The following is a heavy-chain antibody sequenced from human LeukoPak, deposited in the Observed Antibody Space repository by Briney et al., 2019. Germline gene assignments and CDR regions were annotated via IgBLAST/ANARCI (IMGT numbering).Heavy chain of an antibody. J-gene: IGHJ4*02. Sequence: PSETLSLTCIVSGGSISTYYWSWIRQPPGKGLEWIGYIYYSGSTNYNPSLKSRVTISVDTSKNQFSLKLSSVTAADTAVYYCARGKNPLEVSLGYWGQGTLVTVSS. V-gene: IGHV4-59*01. D-gene: IGHD7-27*01. CDR1: GGSISTYY. CDR2: IYYSGST. CDR3: ARGKNPLEVSLGY.